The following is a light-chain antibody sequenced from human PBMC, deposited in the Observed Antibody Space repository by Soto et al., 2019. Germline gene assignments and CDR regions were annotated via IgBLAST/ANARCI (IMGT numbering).Light chain of an antibody. J-gene: IGLJ1*01. CDR1: NIGSKS. CDR2: YDS. Sequence: SYELTQPPSVSVAPGKTARITCGGNNIGSKSVHWYQQKPGQAPVLVIYYDSDRPSGIPERFSGSNSGNTATLTISRVEAGDEADYYCQVCDSSSDHDVFGTGTKITVL. CDR3: QVCDSSSDHDV. V-gene: IGLV3-21*04.